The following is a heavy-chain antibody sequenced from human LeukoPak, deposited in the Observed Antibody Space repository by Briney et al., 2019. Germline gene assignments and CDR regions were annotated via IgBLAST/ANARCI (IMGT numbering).Heavy chain of an antibody. CDR1: GYTFTSYD. J-gene: IGHJ6*03. Sequence: ASVKVSCKASGYTFTSYDISWVRQATGQGLEWMGWMNPSSGNTGYAQKFQGRVTITRNTSISTAYMELSSLRSEDTAVYYCAIGHYDFWSGYYGYYYYYYMDVWGKGTTVTVSS. V-gene: IGHV1-8*03. CDR3: AIGHYDFWSGYYGYYYYYYMDV. CDR2: MNPSSGNT. D-gene: IGHD3-3*01.